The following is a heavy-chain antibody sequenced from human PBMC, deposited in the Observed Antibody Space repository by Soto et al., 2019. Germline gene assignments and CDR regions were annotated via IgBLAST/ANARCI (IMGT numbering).Heavy chain of an antibody. CDR1: GGSINSGGYC. Sequence: QVQLQESGPGLVKPSQTLSLTCTVSGGSINSGGYCWSWIRQHPGKGLDWIGCISYVGSTSYKPSLTSRVSKSVDTSKNQFSLKLTSVTAADTAVYYCSRGILVWGQGALITVSS. J-gene: IGHJ4*02. CDR3: SRGILV. V-gene: IGHV4-31*03. CDR2: ISYVGST. D-gene: IGHD5-18*01.